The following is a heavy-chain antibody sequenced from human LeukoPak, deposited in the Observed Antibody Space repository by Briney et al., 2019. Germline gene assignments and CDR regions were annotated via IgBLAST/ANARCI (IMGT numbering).Heavy chain of an antibody. V-gene: IGHV3-23*01. J-gene: IGHJ4*02. CDR1: GFTFSSYA. D-gene: IGHD1-26*01. CDR3: AKILQPSGSLGATKSDAFDY. Sequence: PGGSLRLSCAASGFTFSSYAMSWVRPAPGKGLEWVSAISGSGGSTYYADSVKGRFTISRDNSKNTLYLQMNSLRAEDTAVYYCAKILQPSGSLGATKSDAFDYWGQETLVTVSS. CDR2: ISGSGGST.